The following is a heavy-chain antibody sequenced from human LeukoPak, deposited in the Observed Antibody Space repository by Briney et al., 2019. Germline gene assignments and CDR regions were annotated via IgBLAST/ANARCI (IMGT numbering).Heavy chain of an antibody. D-gene: IGHD3-10*01. CDR3: ARARRAVRGVISGYYGMDV. CDR2: IIPIFGTA. CDR1: GGTFSIYA. Sequence: GSSVTVSFKASGGTFSIYAISWVRQAPGQGLEWMGGIIPIFGTANYAQKFQGRVTITADKSTSTAYMELSSLRSEDTAVYYCARARRAVRGVISGYYGMDVWGKGTTVTVSS. V-gene: IGHV1-69*06. J-gene: IGHJ6*04.